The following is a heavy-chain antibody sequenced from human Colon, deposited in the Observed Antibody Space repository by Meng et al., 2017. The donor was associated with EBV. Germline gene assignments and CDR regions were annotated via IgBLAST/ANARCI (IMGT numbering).Heavy chain of an antibody. J-gene: IGHJ4*02. CDR1: GDSISSVYYY. CDR2: IYYTGST. Sequence: QVHQPAPGTYRVQPSQPLSLPCAVSGDSISSVYYYWNWIRQPPGKGLEWIGYIYYTGSTYYNPSLKSRVTISMDTSKNQFSLRLSSVTAADTAVYYCARNYYFDYWGQGTLVTVSS. CDR3: ARNYYFDY. V-gene: IGHV4-30-4*01.